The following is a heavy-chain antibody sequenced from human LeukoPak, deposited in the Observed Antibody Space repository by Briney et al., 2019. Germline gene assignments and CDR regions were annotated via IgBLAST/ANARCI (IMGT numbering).Heavy chain of an antibody. Sequence: SETLSLTCTVSGGSISSSSYYWGWIRQPPGKGLEWIGSIYYSGSTYYKPSLKSPVTISVDTSKNQFSLKLSSVTAADTAVYFCARDRAAAPDAFDIWGEGTMVTVSS. V-gene: IGHV4-39*07. J-gene: IGHJ3*02. D-gene: IGHD6-13*01. CDR3: ARDRAAAPDAFDI. CDR1: GGSISSSSYY. CDR2: IYYSGST.